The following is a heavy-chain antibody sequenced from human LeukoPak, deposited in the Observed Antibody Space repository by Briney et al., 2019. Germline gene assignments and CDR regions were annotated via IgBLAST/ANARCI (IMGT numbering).Heavy chain of an antibody. D-gene: IGHD6-13*01. CDR2: IWPRDSST. J-gene: IGHJ4*02. V-gene: IGHV5-51*03. CDR3: ARVGISASGTFDY. CDR1: GYIFTNYW. Sequence: PGESLKISCKGSGYIFTNYWIGWVRQMPGQGLEWMGIIWPRDSSTRYSPSFEGQVTMSADKSISVAYLQWSSLKASDTAIYYCARVGISASGTFDYWGQGILVTVSS.